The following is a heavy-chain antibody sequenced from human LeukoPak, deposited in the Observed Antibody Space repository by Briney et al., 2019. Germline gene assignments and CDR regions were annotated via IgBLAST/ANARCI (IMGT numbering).Heavy chain of an antibody. V-gene: IGHV4-61*01. CDR2: IYYSGST. CDR3: AREEPYYDSRGYFDY. CDR1: GVSVSSGSYY. D-gene: IGHD3-22*01. Sequence: SETLSLTCTVSGVSVSSGSYYWSWIRQPPGKGLEWIGYIYYSGSTNYNSSLKSRVTISVDTSKNQFSLKLSSVTAADTAVYYCAREEPYYDSRGYFDYWGQGTLVTVSS. J-gene: IGHJ4*02.